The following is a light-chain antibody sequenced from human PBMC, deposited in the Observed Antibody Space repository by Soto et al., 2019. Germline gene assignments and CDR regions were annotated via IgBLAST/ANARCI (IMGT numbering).Light chain of an antibody. Sequence: QAVVTQPPSVSVAPGQKVTISCSGSSSNIGNNYVSWYQQLPGTAPKLLIYENNKRPSGIPDRFSGSKSGTSATLGITGLQTGDEADYYCGTWDSSLSAGVFGTGTKVTVL. CDR2: ENN. J-gene: IGLJ1*01. CDR1: SSNIGNNY. CDR3: GTWDSSLSAGV. V-gene: IGLV1-51*02.